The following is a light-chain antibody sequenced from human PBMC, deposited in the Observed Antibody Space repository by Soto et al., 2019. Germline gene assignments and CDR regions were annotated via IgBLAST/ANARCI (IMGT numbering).Light chain of an antibody. J-gene: IGKJ1*01. CDR1: QSVSSSY. Sequence: EIVLTQSPCTLSLSPGERATLSCRASQSVSSSYLAWYQQKPGQAPRLLIHGASSRATGIPDRFSGSGSGTDFTLTISRLEPEDFAVYYCQQYGSSPRKFGQGTKVDIK. CDR3: QQYGSSPRK. V-gene: IGKV3-20*01. CDR2: GAS.